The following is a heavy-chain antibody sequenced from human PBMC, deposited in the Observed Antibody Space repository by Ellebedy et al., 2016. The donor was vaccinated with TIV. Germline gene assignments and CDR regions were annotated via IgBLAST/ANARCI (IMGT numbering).Heavy chain of an antibody. V-gene: IGHV3-21*01. Sequence: GESLKISCAASGFTFSSYSMNWVRQAPGKGLEWVSSISSSSSYIDYADSVKGRFTISRDNAKNSLYLQMNSLRAEDTAVYYCARDLKDGDASQLDYWGQGTLVTVSS. CDR1: GFTFSSYS. J-gene: IGHJ4*02. CDR3: ARDLKDGDASQLDY. CDR2: ISSSSSYI. D-gene: IGHD4-17*01.